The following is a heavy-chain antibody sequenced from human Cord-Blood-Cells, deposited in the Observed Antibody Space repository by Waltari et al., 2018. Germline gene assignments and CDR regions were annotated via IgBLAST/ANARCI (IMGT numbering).Heavy chain of an antibody. D-gene: IGHD3-16*01. CDR2: IYTSGST. J-gene: IGHJ3*02. V-gene: IGHV4-61*09. CDR1: GGAIRRGSYY. CDR3: ARGGRDANDAFDI. Sequence: QVQLQESGPGLVKPSQTLSLTCTVSGGAIRRGSYYWSWIRQPAGKGLEWIGYIYTSGSTNYTPSLTSRFTISVDTSKNQFSLKLSSVTAADTAVYYCARGGRDANDAFDIWGQGTMVTVSS.